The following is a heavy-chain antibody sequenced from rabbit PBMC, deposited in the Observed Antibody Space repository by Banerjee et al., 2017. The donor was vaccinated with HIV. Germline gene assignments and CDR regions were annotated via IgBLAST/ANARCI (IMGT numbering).Heavy chain of an antibody. CDR1: GFSFSTNDY. V-gene: IGHV1S40*01. CDR3: ARDYGYAGYGDAISGNL. CDR2: IYAGSTAT. D-gene: IGHD6-1*01. J-gene: IGHJ4*01. Sequence: QSLEESGGDLVKPEGSLTLTCTASGFSFSTNDYMCWVRQAPGKGLEWIGCIYAGSTATYYASWARGRFTISKTSSTTVTVQMTSLTAADTATYFCARDYGYAGYGDAISGNLWGQGTLVTVS.